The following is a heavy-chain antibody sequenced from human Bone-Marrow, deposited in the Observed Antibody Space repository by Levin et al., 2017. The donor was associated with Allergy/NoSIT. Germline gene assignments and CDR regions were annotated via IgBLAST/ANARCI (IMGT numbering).Heavy chain of an antibody. CDR2: INHDGNII. CDR1: GLRFSSYV. D-gene: IGHD1-7*01. CDR3: AADVNLKYDY. J-gene: IGHJ4*02. V-gene: IGHV3-74*03. Sequence: GGSLRLSCAASGLRFSSYVMHWVRQAPGKGLVWVSRINHDGNIITYADFVKGRFTISRDNAKNTLYLQMNSLRAEDTAVYFCAADVNLKYDYWGQGTLVTVSS.